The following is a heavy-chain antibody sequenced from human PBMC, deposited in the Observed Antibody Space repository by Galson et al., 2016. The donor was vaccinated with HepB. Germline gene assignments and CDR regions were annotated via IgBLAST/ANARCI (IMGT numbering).Heavy chain of an antibody. CDR3: ARNGYGYTYGNNWFDP. V-gene: IGHV4-61*09. CDR2: IYRRGRT. J-gene: IGHJ5*02. D-gene: IGHD5-18*01. CDR1: GGSTSSANYY. Sequence: TLSLTCTVSGGSTSSANYYWSWIRQPAGKGLEWIGHIYRRGRTNYSPSLNSRVTISVDTSKNQFYLRLTSVTAADTALYYCARNGYGYTYGNNWFDPWGQGILVTVSS.